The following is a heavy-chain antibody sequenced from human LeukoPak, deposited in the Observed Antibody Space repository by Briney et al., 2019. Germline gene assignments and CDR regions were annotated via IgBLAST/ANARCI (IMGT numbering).Heavy chain of an antibody. J-gene: IGHJ4*02. CDR3: ARENSGNDEGSYYFDY. Sequence: GGSLRLSCATSGFSFRNSWMSWVRQAPGKGLEWVAFISYDGSNKFYGASVKGRFTISRDDSKNTLYLQMKSLRGEDTAVYYCARENSGNDEGSYYFDYLGQGTLVTVSS. D-gene: IGHD5-12*01. CDR1: GFSFRNSW. CDR2: ISYDGSNK. V-gene: IGHV3-30*03.